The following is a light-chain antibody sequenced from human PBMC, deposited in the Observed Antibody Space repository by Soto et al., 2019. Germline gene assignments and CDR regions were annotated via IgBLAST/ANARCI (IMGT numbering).Light chain of an antibody. V-gene: IGKV3-11*01. CDR3: QQRSNGLS. CDR1: QSVSRK. CDR2: DAS. J-gene: IGKJ3*01. Sequence: EIVLTQSPAILSLSPGERATFSCRASQSVSRKLDWYQHKPGQTPRLLIYDASNRATGIPVRFSGSGSGTDFSLTISSLEPEDFAVYYCQQRSNGLSFGPGTKVDIK.